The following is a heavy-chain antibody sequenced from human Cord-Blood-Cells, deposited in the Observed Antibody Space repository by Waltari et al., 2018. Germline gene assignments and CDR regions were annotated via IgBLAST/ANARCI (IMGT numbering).Heavy chain of an antibody. V-gene: IGHV3-11*01. CDR2: MRSSVSTI. D-gene: IGHD6-13*01. Sequence: QVQLVESGGGLVTPGGSLRLSGAASGFTFRDYYMSWIRQAPGKGLEWVSYMRSSVSTIYYTEAVKGRCTISRDNGKNSLYLQMNSLRAEETAVYYCARRGIAADAFDIWGQGTMVTVSS. CDR1: GFTFRDYY. CDR3: ARRGIAADAFDI. J-gene: IGHJ3*02.